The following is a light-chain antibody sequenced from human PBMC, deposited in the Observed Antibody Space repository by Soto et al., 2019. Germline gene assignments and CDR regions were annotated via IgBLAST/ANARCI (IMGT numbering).Light chain of an antibody. J-gene: IGKJ1*01. Sequence: DIQMTQSPSTLSASVGDRVTITCRASQSISSWLAWYQQKPGKAPKFLISDASSLESGVPSRFSGSGSGTEFTLTISSLQIDDFATYYCQQYNSYSPTFGQGTRVEIK. CDR1: QSISSW. CDR2: DAS. CDR3: QQYNSYSPT. V-gene: IGKV1-5*01.